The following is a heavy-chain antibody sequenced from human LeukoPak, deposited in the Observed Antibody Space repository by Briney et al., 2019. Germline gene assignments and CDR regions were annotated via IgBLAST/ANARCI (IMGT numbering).Heavy chain of an antibody. D-gene: IGHD2-21*02. CDR2: ITSSSTYI. CDR1: GFTFSSYN. J-gene: IGHJ3*02. V-gene: IGHV3-21*01. CDR3: ARVKGVTSDAFDI. Sequence: PGGSLRLSCAASGFTFSSYNMNWVRQAPGKGLEWVSSITSSSTYIYYADSVRGRFTISRDNAKNSLYLQMNSLRAEDTAVYYCARVKGVTSDAFDIWAKGQWSPSLQ.